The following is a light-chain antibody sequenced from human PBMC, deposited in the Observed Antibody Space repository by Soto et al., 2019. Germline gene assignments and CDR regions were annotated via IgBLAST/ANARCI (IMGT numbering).Light chain of an antibody. CDR2: EVS. Sequence: QSVLTQPGSVSGSPGQSITISCTGTSSDVGGYNYVSWYQQHPGKAPKLMIYEVSNRPSGVSNRFSGSKSGNTASLTISGLQAEDEADYYCSSYTSSSTPFYVFGTGTKVTVL. CDR3: SSYTSSSTPFYV. J-gene: IGLJ1*01. CDR1: SSDVGGYNY. V-gene: IGLV2-14*01.